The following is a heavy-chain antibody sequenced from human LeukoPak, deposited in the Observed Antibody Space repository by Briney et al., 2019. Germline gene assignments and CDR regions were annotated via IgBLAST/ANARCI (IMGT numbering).Heavy chain of an antibody. CDR3: ARALAAAGTWWFDP. J-gene: IGHJ5*02. D-gene: IGHD6-13*01. CDR2: IQLDGSEK. CDR1: GFTFSTYW. Sequence: GGSLRLSCAASGFTFSTYWMSWVRQAPGKGLEWVANIQLDGSEKYYVDSLKGRFTISRDNAKNSLYLQMNSLRAEDTAVYYCARALAAAGTWWFDPWGQGTLVTVSS. V-gene: IGHV3-7*01.